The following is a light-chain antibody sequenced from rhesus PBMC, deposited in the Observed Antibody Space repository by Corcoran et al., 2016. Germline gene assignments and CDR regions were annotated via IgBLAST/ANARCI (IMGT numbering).Light chain of an antibody. CDR3: QQYSSSPYS. Sequence: DIQMTQSPSSLSASVGDTVTITCRASQSIRSWLAWYQQKPGKSPKLLIYKASTLQSGVPSRCSGSGSGTDFTLTISSLQSEDFATYYCQQYSSSPYSFGQGTKVEIK. CDR1: QSIRSW. CDR2: KAS. J-gene: IGKJ2*01. V-gene: IGKV1-22*01.